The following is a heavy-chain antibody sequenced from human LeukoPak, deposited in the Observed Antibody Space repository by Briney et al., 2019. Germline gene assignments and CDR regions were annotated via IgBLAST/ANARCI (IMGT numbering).Heavy chain of an antibody. CDR1: GGSISSGGYY. D-gene: IGHD1-26*01. CDR3: ASRVVGFMDV. V-gene: IGHV4-30-2*01. J-gene: IGHJ6*03. Sequence: PSQTLSLTCTVSGGSISSGGYYWSWIRQPPGKGLEWIGYIYHSGSTYYNPSLKSRVTISVDRSKNQFSLKLSSVTAADTAVYYCASRVVGFMDVWGKGTTVTVSS. CDR2: IYHSGST.